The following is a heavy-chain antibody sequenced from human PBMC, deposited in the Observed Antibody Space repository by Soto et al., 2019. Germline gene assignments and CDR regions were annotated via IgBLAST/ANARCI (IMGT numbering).Heavy chain of an antibody. D-gene: IGHD5-18*01. CDR1: GFTFSSYA. Sequence: GGSLRLSCAASGFTFSSYAMHWVRQAPGKGLEWVSAISGSGGSTYYADSVKGRFTISRNNSKNSLYLQMNSLRDEDTAVYYCARDGGYSYGPVDYWGQGTPVTVSS. CDR2: ISGSGGST. J-gene: IGHJ4*02. V-gene: IGHV3-23*01. CDR3: ARDGGYSYGPVDY.